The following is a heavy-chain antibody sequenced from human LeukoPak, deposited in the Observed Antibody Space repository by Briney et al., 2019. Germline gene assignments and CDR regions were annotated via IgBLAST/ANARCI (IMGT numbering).Heavy chain of an antibody. J-gene: IGHJ4*02. CDR2: ISYSGGT. CDR1: GDSISSYY. CDR3: ARRYCSDDSCYGRFDY. Sequence: SETLSLTCTVSGDSISSYYWSWIRQPPGKGLEWIGYISYSGGTNYNPSLKSRLTMSVDTSNNQFSLRLSSVTAADTAVYYCARRYCSDDSCYGRFDYWGQGTLVTVSS. V-gene: IGHV4-59*08. D-gene: IGHD2-15*01.